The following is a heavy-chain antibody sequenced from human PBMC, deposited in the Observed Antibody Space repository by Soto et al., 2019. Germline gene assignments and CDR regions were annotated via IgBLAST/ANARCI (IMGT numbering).Heavy chain of an antibody. CDR1: GYTFSSYS. Sequence: QIQMVQSGAEVKQPGASVKISCKTSGYTFSSYSINWVRQAPGQGLDCMAWISTTSGNTHYAERVQGRVTVPLDKSARTACMEMWGLTSDDTAVYFCARDNGYYDFWGQGTLVTVSS. CDR2: ISTTSGNT. J-gene: IGHJ4*02. V-gene: IGHV1-18*01. D-gene: IGHD2-8*01. CDR3: ARDNGYYDF.